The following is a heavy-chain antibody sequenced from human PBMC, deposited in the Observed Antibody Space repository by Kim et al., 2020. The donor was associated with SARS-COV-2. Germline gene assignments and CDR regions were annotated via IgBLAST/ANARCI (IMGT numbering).Heavy chain of an antibody. CDR2: ISAYNGNT. V-gene: IGHV1-18*01. D-gene: IGHD6-6*01. CDR1: GYTFTSYG. Sequence: ASVKVSCKASGYTFTSYGISWVRQAPGQGLEWMGWISAYNGNTNYAQKLQGRVTMTTDTSTSTAYMELRSLRSDDTAVYYCARVCRIAARNTYYYYGMDVWGQGTTVTVSS. CDR3: ARVCRIAARNTYYYYGMDV. J-gene: IGHJ6*02.